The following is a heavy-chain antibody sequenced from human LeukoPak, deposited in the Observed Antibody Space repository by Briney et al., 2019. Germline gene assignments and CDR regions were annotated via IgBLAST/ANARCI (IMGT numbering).Heavy chain of an antibody. J-gene: IGHJ4*02. D-gene: IGHD3-10*01. CDR2: ISGSGGST. Sequence: GGSLRLSCAASGFTFSSYAMSWVRQAPGKGLEWVSAISGSGGSTYYADSVKGRFTISRDNSKNTLYLQMNSLRAEDTAVYYCAKFDRHDYYGSGSYYSSSGYFDYWGQGTLVTVSS. CDR1: GFTFSSYA. CDR3: AKFDRHDYYGSGSYYSSSGYFDY. V-gene: IGHV3-23*01.